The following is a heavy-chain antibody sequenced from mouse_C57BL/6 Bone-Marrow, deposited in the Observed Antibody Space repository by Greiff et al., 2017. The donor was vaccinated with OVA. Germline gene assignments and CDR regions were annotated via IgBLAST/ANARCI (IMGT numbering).Heavy chain of an antibody. D-gene: IGHD2-4*01. CDR1: GYTFTEYP. Sequence: QVQLQQSGAELVKPGASVKLSCKASGYTFTEYPIHWVKQRSGQGLEWIGWFYPGSGSIKYNEKFKDKATLTADKSSSTVYMELSRLTSEDSAVYFCARHEEGRLRRYYAMDYWGQGTSVTVSS. V-gene: IGHV1-62-2*01. CDR2: FYPGSGSI. J-gene: IGHJ4*01. CDR3: ARHEEGRLRRYYAMDY.